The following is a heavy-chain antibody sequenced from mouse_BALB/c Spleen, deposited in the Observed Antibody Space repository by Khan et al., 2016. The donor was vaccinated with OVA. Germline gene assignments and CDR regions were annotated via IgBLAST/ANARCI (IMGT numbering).Heavy chain of an antibody. J-gene: IGHJ4*01. CDR1: GFSLNDYG. V-gene: IGHV2-6-5*01. CDR3: AKGVWSYYYTLDY. Sequence: QVQLKESGPGLVAPSQNLSITCTVSGFSLNDYGVSWIRQPPGKGLEWLGVIWGGGSTYYNSALKSRLSITKANSKSQVFLKMSSLQSDDTAIFYCAKGVWSYYYTLDYWGQGTSVTVSS. CDR2: IWGGGST.